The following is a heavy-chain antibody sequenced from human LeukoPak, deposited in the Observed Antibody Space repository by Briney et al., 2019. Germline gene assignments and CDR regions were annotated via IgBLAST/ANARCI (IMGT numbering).Heavy chain of an antibody. D-gene: IGHD5-12*01. CDR2: INHSGST. J-gene: IGHJ4*02. CDR3: ARGLRSHYFDY. Sequence: SETLSLTCAVYGGSFSGYYWSWIRQPPGKGLEWIGEINHSGSTNYNPSLKSRVTISVDTSKNQFSLKLSSVTAADTAVYYCARGLRSHYFDYWGQGTLVTVSS. V-gene: IGHV4-34*01. CDR1: GGSFSGYY.